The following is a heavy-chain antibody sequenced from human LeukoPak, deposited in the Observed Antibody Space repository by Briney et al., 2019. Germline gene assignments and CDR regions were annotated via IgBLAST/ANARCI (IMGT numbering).Heavy chain of an antibody. Sequence: ASVKVSCKASGYTFTSYAMHWVRQAPGQRLEWMGWINAGNGNTKYSQEFQGRVTITRDTSASTAYMELSSLRSEDMAVYYCARAGYYDYVWGSYRPRPLFDYWGQGTLVTVSS. J-gene: IGHJ4*02. CDR3: ARAGYYDYVWGSYRPRPLFDY. V-gene: IGHV1-3*03. CDR2: INAGNGNT. CDR1: GYTFTSYA. D-gene: IGHD3-16*02.